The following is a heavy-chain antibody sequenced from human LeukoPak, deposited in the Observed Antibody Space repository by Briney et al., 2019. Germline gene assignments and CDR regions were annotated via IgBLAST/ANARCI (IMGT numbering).Heavy chain of an antibody. D-gene: IGHD6-19*01. V-gene: IGHV3-23*01. Sequence: GGSLRLSCAASGFTFSSYAMSWVRQAPGKGLEWVSAISGSGGSTYYADSVKGRFAISRDNSKNTLYLQMNNMRAEDTAVYYCAKRIAVSGMGFDYWGQGTLVTVSS. CDR2: ISGSGGST. J-gene: IGHJ4*02. CDR1: GFTFSSYA. CDR3: AKRIAVSGMGFDY.